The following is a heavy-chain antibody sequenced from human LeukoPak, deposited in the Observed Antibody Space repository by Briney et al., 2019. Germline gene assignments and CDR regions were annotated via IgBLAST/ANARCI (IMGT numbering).Heavy chain of an antibody. V-gene: IGHV3-30-3*01. Sequence: GGSLRLSCAASGFTFSSYAMHWVRQAPGKGLEWVAVISYDGSNKYYADSVKGRFTISRDNSKNTLYLQMNSLRAEDTAVYYCARDSAPVSKIAARNIYFDYWGQGTLVTVSS. J-gene: IGHJ4*02. CDR3: ARDSAPVSKIAARNIYFDY. D-gene: IGHD6-6*01. CDR2: ISYDGSNK. CDR1: GFTFSSYA.